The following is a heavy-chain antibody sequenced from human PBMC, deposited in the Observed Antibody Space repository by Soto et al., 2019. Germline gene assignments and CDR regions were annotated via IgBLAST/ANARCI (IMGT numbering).Heavy chain of an antibody. Sequence: GGSLRLSCAASGFSFSDYSMNWVRQAPGRGLEWVSYISSSSFTIHYADSVEGRFAIPRDNAKNSPYLQMNSLRAEDTAVYYSARDYNDFWSGQFDYWGQG. CDR3: ARDYNDFWSGQFDY. CDR2: ISSSSFTI. J-gene: IGHJ4*02. CDR1: GFSFSDYS. V-gene: IGHV3-48*01. D-gene: IGHD3-3*01.